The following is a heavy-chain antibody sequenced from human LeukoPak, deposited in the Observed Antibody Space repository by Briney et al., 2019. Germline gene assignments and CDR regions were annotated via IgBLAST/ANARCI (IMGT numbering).Heavy chain of an antibody. CDR3: AKETTNCGGGWYSLHFQ. CDR1: GFTFNNYG. J-gene: IGHJ4*02. Sequence: PGGSLRLSCAASGFTFNNYGMTWVRQAPGKGLEWVSVISGSGARTYYADSVKGRFTISRDNSKTTLFLQMNTLRAEDTAVYYCAKETTNCGGGWYSLHFQWGEESLGTVSS. V-gene: IGHV3-23*01. D-gene: IGHD2-21*02. CDR2: ISGSGART.